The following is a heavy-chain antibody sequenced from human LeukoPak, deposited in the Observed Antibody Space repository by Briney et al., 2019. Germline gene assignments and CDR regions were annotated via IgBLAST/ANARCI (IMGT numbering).Heavy chain of an antibody. Sequence: SQTLSLTCAISGDSVSSNSAAWNWIRQSPSRGLEWLGRTYYRSKWYNDYAVSVKSRITINPDTSKNQFSLQLNSVTAADTAVYYCTRAASSGPLFTYHMDVWGKGTTVTVSS. CDR2: TYYRSKWYN. D-gene: IGHD3-22*01. V-gene: IGHV6-1*01. CDR3: TRAASSGPLFTYHMDV. CDR1: GDSVSSNSAA. J-gene: IGHJ6*03.